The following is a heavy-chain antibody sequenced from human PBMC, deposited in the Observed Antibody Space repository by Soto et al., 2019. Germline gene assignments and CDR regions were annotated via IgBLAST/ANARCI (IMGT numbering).Heavy chain of an antibody. D-gene: IGHD1-1*01. Sequence: QVQLVESGGGVVQPGRSLRLSCAASGFSVSAYTVHWVRQAPGKGLEWVAVISSDGNHKYYTDSVKGRFAISRDTSTNTVFLPMSSLGPEDTAVYYCARWEQPLFDYWGQGTLVTVSS. J-gene: IGHJ4*02. CDR3: ARWEQPLFDY. V-gene: IGHV3-30*09. CDR2: ISSDGNHK. CDR1: GFSVSAYT.